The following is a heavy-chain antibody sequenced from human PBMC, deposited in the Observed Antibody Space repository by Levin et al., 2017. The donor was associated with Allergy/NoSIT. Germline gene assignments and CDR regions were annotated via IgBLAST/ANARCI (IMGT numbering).Heavy chain of an antibody. J-gene: IGHJ4*02. V-gene: IGHV3-23*01. Sequence: GGSLRLSCTASGFTFSSYAMSWVRQAPGKGLEWVSTISGNGGSAYYADSVKGRFAVSRDNSKNTLYLQMNSLRAEDTALYYCAKVFTGSGSYYNLHNFDYWGQGTLVTVSS. CDR2: ISGNGGSA. D-gene: IGHD3-10*01. CDR1: GFTFSSYA. CDR3: AKVFTGSGSYYNLHNFDY.